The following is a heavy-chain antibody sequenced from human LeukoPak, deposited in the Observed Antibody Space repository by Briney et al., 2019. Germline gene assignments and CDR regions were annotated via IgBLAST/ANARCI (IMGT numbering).Heavy chain of an antibody. J-gene: IGHJ4*02. CDR3: ARDRRVRGVPQLDY. Sequence: SETLSLTCTVSGGSISSYYWSWLRQPPGKGLEWIGYIYYSGSTNYNPSLKSRVTISVDTSKNQFSLKLSSVTAADTAVYYCARDRRVRGVPQLDYWGQGTLVTVSS. CDR1: GGSISSYY. CDR2: IYYSGST. V-gene: IGHV4-59*01. D-gene: IGHD3-10*01.